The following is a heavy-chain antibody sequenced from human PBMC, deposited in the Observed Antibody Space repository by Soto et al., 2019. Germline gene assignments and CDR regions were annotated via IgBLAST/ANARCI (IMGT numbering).Heavy chain of an antibody. J-gene: IGHJ5*01. D-gene: IGHD2-21*01. V-gene: IGHV4-4*02. CDR2: IHHTQGT. CDR3: PTLPPRVVVALDEFPT. Sequence: SDTHPLTCFIPGTSFSSAYVWPWVGQSPEKVPEWIGEIHHTQGTHDDLALKTRLTISVDKANNQFSLRVTSVTAADSAIYYCPTLPPRVVVALDEFPTWGHGSLVTVS. CDR1: GTSFSSAYV.